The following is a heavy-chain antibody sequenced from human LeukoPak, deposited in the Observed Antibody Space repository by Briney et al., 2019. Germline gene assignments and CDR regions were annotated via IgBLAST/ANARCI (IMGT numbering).Heavy chain of an antibody. Sequence: SETLSLTCDVYGGSFTNYYLSWVRQPPGEGLEWIGEITHHGSTNYNPSLKSRVSISVDTSKNQFSLKLSSVAAADTAVYYCAPIFGDYSDFDSWGQGTLVTVSS. CDR2: ITHHGST. D-gene: IGHD4-17*01. J-gene: IGHJ4*02. CDR3: APIFGDYSDFDS. V-gene: IGHV4-34*01. CDR1: GGSFTNYY.